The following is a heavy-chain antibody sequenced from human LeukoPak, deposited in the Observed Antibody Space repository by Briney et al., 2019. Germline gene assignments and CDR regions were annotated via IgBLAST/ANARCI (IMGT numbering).Heavy chain of an antibody. V-gene: IGHV3-33*01. D-gene: IGHD3-10*01. CDR2: IWHDASNQ. CDR3: VGEDTTGEFDF. Sequence: GGSLRLSCLASGFTLSTYAMHWVRQAPGKGLEWVAVIWHDASNQFYADSVRGRFIISRDISKKTVYLQMNSLRAGDTAIYYCVGEDTTGEFDFWGQGTVVTVSS. J-gene: IGHJ4*02. CDR1: GFTLSTYA.